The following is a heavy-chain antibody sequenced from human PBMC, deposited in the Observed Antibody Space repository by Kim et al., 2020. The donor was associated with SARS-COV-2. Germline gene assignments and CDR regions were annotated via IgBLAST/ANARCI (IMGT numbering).Heavy chain of an antibody. CDR2: MNPNSGNT. D-gene: IGHD6-13*01. CDR1: GYTFTSYD. Sequence: ASVKVSCKASGYTFTSYDINWVRQATGQGLEWMGWMNPNSGNTGYAQKFQGRVTMTRNTSISTAYMELSSLRSEDTAMYYCARGHVSSSWYRSHYGMDVWGQGTTVTVSS. CDR3: ARGHVSSSWYRSHYGMDV. J-gene: IGHJ6*02. V-gene: IGHV1-8*01.